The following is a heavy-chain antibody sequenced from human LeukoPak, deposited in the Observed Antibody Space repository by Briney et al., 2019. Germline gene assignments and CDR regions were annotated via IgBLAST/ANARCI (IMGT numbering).Heavy chain of an antibody. D-gene: IGHD2-15*01. CDR2: INHSGST. V-gene: IGHV4-34*01. Sequence: PSETLSLTCAVYGGSFSGYYWSWIRQPPGKGLEWIGEINHSGSTNYNPSLKSRGTISVDTSKNQFSLKLSSVTAADTAVYYCARGWRYCSGGSCSPFDPWGRGTLVTVSS. CDR1: GGSFSGYY. J-gene: IGHJ5*02. CDR3: ARGWRYCSGGSCSPFDP.